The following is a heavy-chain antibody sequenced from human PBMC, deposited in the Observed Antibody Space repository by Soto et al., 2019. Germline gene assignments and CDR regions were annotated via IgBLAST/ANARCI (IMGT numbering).Heavy chain of an antibody. CDR3: AKDRRAGGNYGFYSDF. CDR1: GFTFRSYG. V-gene: IGHV3-23*01. D-gene: IGHD1-7*01. Sequence: GGSLRLSCAASGFTFRSYGMTWVRQAPGKGLEWVSFSSATGSGTYYADSVKGRSTISRDNSKNTLYLQMTSLRADDTAVYYCAKDRRAGGNYGFYSDFWGQGALVTVSS. CDR2: SSATGSGT. J-gene: IGHJ4*02.